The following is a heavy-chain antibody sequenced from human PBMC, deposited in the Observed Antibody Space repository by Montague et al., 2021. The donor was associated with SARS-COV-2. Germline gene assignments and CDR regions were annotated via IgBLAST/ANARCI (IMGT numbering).Heavy chain of an antibody. J-gene: IGHJ3*02. CDR1: GDSVSSKSVA. V-gene: IGHV6-1*01. CDR3: ASSGITLTGLDAFDI. D-gene: IGHD3-9*01. Sequence: CAISGDSVSSKSVAWHWIRQSPSRGLEWLGRTHYRSKWDSDYAESVKRRLVITPDTSKNQVSLQLNSVIPEDTAVYFCASSGITLTGLDAFDIWGQGTMVTVSS. CDR2: THYRSKWDS.